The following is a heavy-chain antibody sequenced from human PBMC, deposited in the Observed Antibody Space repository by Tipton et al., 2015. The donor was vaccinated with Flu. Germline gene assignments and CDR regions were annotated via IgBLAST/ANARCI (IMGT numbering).Heavy chain of an antibody. J-gene: IGHJ5*02. V-gene: IGHV4-59*08. CDR1: RGSINSYY. CDR3: ARYGSTSYNVWFGP. D-gene: IGHD3-10*01. Sequence: TLSLTCTVSRGSINSYYWSWIRQSPGKGLEWIGSVYYSGGSPNYNPSFKSRVTISVDRSKNQFSLKLSSVTAADTAVYYCARYGSTSYNVWFGPWGQGTLITVSP. CDR2: VYYSGGSP.